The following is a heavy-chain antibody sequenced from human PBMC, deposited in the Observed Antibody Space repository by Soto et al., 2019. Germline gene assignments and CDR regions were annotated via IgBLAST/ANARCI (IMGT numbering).Heavy chain of an antibody. CDR2: FRSGGDDDTT. Sequence: GSLRLSCAASGFTFSSYSMSWVRQAPGKGLEWVSGFRSGGDDDTTYYADSVRGRFTISRDNSKNTLFLQMNSLRAEDTAIYYCAKKVNSGSGSQFFDYWGQGTLVTVAS. CDR1: GFTFSSYS. V-gene: IGHV3-23*01. D-gene: IGHD3-10*01. J-gene: IGHJ4*02. CDR3: AKKVNSGSGSQFFDY.